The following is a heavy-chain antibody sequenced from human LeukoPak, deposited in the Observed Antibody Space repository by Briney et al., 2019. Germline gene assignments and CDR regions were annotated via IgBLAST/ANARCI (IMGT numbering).Heavy chain of an antibody. CDR3: ARGTHDTQNKPVGATGFDY. CDR1: GGSFSGYS. CDR2: INHSGST. J-gene: IGHJ4*02. D-gene: IGHD1-26*01. Sequence: SETLSLTCAVYGGSFSGYSWSWIRQPPGKGLEWIGAINHSGSTNYNPSLKSRVTISVDTSKNQFSLKLSSVTAADTAVYYCARGTHDTQNKPVGATGFDYWGQGTLVTVSS. V-gene: IGHV4-34*01.